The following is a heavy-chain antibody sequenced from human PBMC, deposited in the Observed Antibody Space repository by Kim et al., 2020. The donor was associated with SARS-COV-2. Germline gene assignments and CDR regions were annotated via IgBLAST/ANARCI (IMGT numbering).Heavy chain of an antibody. J-gene: IGHJ4*02. CDR2: ISWNSGSI. Sequence: GGSLRLSCAASGFTFDDYAMHWVRQAPGKGLEWVSGISWNSGSIGYADSVKGRFTISRDNAKNSLYLQMNSLRAEDTALYYCAKAGLFYSYGWDYYFDYWGQGTLVTVSS. CDR1: GFTFDDYA. V-gene: IGHV3-9*01. D-gene: IGHD5-18*01. CDR3: AKAGLFYSYGWDYYFDY.